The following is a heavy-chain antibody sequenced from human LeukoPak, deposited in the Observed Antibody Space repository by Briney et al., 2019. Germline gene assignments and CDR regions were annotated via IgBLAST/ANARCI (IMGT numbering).Heavy chain of an antibody. CDR2: IYYSGST. V-gene: IGHV4-39*01. J-gene: IGHJ4*02. Sequence: PSETLSLTCTVSGGSISSSSYYWGWIRQPPGKGLEWIGSIYYSGSTYYNPSLKSRVTISVDTSKNQFSLKLSSVTAADTAVYYCASLIRDIVLMVYPRGRFDYWGQGTLVTVSS. CDR3: ASLIRDIVLMVYPRGRFDY. D-gene: IGHD2-8*01. CDR1: GGSISSSSYY.